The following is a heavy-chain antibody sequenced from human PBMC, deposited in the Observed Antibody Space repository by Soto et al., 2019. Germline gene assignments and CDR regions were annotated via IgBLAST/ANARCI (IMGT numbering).Heavy chain of an antibody. Sequence: RASVKVSCKASGGTFSSYAISWVRQAPGQGLEWMGGIIPIFGTANYAQKFQGRVTITADESTSTAYMELSSLRSEDTAVYYCVRDRYTIFGVGDAFDIWRQRTMVTVSS. CDR1: GGTFSSYA. J-gene: IGHJ3*02. CDR2: IIPIFGTA. V-gene: IGHV1-69*13. D-gene: IGHD3-3*01. CDR3: VRDRYTIFGVGDAFDI.